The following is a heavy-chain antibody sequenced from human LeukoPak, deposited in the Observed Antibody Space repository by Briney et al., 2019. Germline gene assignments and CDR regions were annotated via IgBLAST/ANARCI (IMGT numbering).Heavy chain of an antibody. J-gene: IGHJ6*02. D-gene: IGHD2-15*01. V-gene: IGHV1-18*01. Sequence: ASVKVSFKASGYTFSSYGISWVRQAPGQGLEWMGWISAYNGNTNYAQKLQGRVTMTTDTSTSTAYMELRSLRSDDTAVYYCARGVVVVVAATQGYYGMDVWGQGTTVTVSS. CDR3: ARGVVVVVAATQGYYGMDV. CDR1: GYTFSSYG. CDR2: ISAYNGNT.